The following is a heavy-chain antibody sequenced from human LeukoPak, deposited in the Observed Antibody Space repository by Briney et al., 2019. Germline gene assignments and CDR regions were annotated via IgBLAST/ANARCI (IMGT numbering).Heavy chain of an antibody. J-gene: IGHJ6*03. CDR3: ASTYSSSAGYYYYMDV. CDR2: IYTSGST. V-gene: IGHV4-4*09. Sequence: SETLSLTCTVSGGSISSYYWSWIRQPPGKGLEWIGYIYTSGSTNYNPSLKSRVTISVDTSKNQFSLKLSSVTAAGTAVYYCASTYSSSAGYYYYMDVWGKGTTVTVSS. D-gene: IGHD6-6*01. CDR1: GGSISSYY.